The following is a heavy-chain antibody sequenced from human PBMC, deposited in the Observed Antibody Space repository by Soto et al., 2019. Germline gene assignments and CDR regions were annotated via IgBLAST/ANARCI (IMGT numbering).Heavy chain of an antibody. D-gene: IGHD2-21*02. Sequence: EVQLLESGGGLVQPGESLRLSCAASGFSFSNYAMSWVRQAPGKGMEWVSSNSGSSSRTYYADSVTGRPTISRDNSMTTVYLQMNNLSAEDTAVYYCAKGVGYCCCDCYPIYFGTDVWGQWTTVTVSS. J-gene: IGHJ6*02. V-gene: IGHV3-23*01. CDR2: NSGSSSRT. CDR1: GFSFSNYA. CDR3: AKGVGYCCCDCYPIYFGTDV.